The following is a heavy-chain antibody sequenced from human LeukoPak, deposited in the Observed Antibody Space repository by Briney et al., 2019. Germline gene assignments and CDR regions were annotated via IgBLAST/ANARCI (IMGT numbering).Heavy chain of an antibody. Sequence: SETLSLTCTVSGYSISSGYYWGWIRQPPGKGLEWIGSIYHSGSTYYNPSLKSRVTISVDTSKNQFSLKLSSVTAADTAVYYCARVSWFPGTSYYYMDVWDKGTTVTVSS. CDR1: GYSISSGYY. CDR3: ARVSWFPGTSYYYMDV. J-gene: IGHJ6*03. CDR2: IYHSGST. V-gene: IGHV4-38-2*02. D-gene: IGHD1-1*01.